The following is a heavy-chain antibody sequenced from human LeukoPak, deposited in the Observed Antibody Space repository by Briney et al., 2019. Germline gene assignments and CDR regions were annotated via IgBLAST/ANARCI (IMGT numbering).Heavy chain of an antibody. V-gene: IGHV5-51*01. CDR3: ARLKRPKIDY. J-gene: IGHJ4*02. CDR1: GCSFTNYW. Sequence: GESLKISCKASGCSFTNYWIGWVRQLPGKGLEWMGIVDCRDSDDRYSQSFHGQVTISVDKSISTSYLQWSSLKTSDSAMYYCARLKRPKIDYWGQGTLVTVSS. CDR2: VDCRDSDD.